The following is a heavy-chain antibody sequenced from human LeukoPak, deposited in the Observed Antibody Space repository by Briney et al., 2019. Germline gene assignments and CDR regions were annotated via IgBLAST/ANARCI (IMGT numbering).Heavy chain of an antibody. CDR2: INHSGST. D-gene: IGHD5-18*01. V-gene: IGHV4-34*01. CDR3: ARGGGWLDY. J-gene: IGHJ4*02. CDR1: GGSFSGCY. Sequence: SETLSLTCAVYGGSFSGCYWSWIRQPPGKGLEWIGEINHSGSTNYNPSLKSRVTISVDTSKNQFSLKLTSVTAADTAVYYCARGGGWLDYWGQGALVTVSS.